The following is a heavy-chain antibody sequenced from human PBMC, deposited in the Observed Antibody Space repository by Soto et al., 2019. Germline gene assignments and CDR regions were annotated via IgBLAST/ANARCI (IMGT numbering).Heavy chain of an antibody. CDR2: ISWNSGSI. J-gene: IGHJ6*02. CDR1: GFTFDYYA. D-gene: IGHD3-9*01. CDR3: AREWAYYDILTGYYSDGMDV. Sequence: GGSLRLSCAASGFTFDYYAMHWVRQSPGKGLEWVSGISWNSGSIGYADSVKGRFTISRDNAKNTLYLQMNSLRAEDTAVYYCAREWAYYDILTGYYSDGMDVWGQGTTVTVSS. V-gene: IGHV3-9*01.